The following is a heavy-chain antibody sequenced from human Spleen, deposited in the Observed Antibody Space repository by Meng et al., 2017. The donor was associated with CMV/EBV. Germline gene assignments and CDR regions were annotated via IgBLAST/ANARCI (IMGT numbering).Heavy chain of an antibody. Sequence: GESLKISCAASGFSFSSYGMHWVRQAPGTGLEWVSVIWYDGSNKYYAESVKGRFTISRDNAKNSLYLQMNSLRAEDTAVYYCGVAGIRVDYWGQGTLVTVSS. CDR2: IWYDGSNK. CDR3: GVAGIRVDY. J-gene: IGHJ4*02. D-gene: IGHD2-15*01. CDR1: GFSFSSYG. V-gene: IGHV3-33*03.